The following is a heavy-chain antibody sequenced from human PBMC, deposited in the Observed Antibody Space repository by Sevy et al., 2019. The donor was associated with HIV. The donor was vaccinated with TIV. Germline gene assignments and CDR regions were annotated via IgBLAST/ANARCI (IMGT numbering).Heavy chain of an antibody. J-gene: IGHJ4*02. D-gene: IGHD3-16*02. CDR2: ISGSGGST. V-gene: IGHV3-23*01. CDR1: GFTFSRYA. Sequence: GGSLRLSCAASGFTFSRYAMSWVRQAPGKGLEWVSAISGSGGSTYYADSVKGRFTISRDNSKNTLYLQMNSLRAEDTAVYYCAKGRLGELSSYFDYWGQGTLVTVSS. CDR3: AKGRLGELSSYFDY.